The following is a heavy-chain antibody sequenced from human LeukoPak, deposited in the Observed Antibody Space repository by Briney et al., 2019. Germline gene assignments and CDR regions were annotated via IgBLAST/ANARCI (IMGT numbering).Heavy chain of an antibody. CDR1: GFTFSAYA. J-gene: IGHJ5*02. CDR2: IRDSGPST. D-gene: IGHD3-22*01. Sequence: PGGSLRLSCVASGFTFSAYAMSWVRQAPGKGLEWVSTIRDSGPSTDYADSVKGRFTISSDPSKNTLFLQMSSLRAEDTAVYYCARDAYYYDSGDYYSWFDPWGQGTLVTVSS. CDR3: ARDAYYYDSGDYYSWFDP. V-gene: IGHV3-23*01.